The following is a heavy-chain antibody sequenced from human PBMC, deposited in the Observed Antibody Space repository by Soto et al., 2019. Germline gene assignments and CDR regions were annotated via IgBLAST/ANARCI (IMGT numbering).Heavy chain of an antibody. Sequence: LRLSCAASGFTVSNNYMNWVRQAPGKGLEWVSIIYRGDSTDYADSVKGRFTIFRDNSKNTLYLHMKSLRAEDTAVYYCARAKYRDTPPDYWGQGTLVTVSS. D-gene: IGHD6-6*01. CDR2: IYRGDST. CDR3: ARAKYRDTPPDY. CDR1: GFTVSNNY. V-gene: IGHV3-53*01. J-gene: IGHJ4*02.